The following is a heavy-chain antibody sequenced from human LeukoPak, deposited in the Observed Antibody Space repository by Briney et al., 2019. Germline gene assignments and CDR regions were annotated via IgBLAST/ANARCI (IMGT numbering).Heavy chain of an antibody. CDR1: GGSFSGYY. J-gene: IGHJ4*02. CDR2: INHSGST. CDR3: AKTYYYDPFDY. V-gene: IGHV4-34*01. D-gene: IGHD3-22*01. Sequence: SETLSLTCAVYGGSFSGYYWSWIRQPPEKGLEWIGEINHSGSTNYNPSLKSRVTISVDTSKNQFSLKLSSVTAADTAVYYCAKTYYYDPFDYWGQGTLVTVSS.